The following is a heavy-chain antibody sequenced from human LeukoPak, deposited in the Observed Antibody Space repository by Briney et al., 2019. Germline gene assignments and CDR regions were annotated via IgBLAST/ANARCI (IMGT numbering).Heavy chain of an antibody. CDR1: GYTLTELS. Sequence: ASVKVSCKVSGYTLTELSMHWVRQAPGKGLEWMGGFDPVEGDTIYAQKFQGRVTMTEDTSTGTAYMELSRLRSDDTAVYYCARAPSPYYDFWSGYGDYWGQGTLVTVSS. J-gene: IGHJ4*02. V-gene: IGHV1-24*01. CDR3: ARAPSPYYDFWSGYGDY. CDR2: FDPVEGDT. D-gene: IGHD3-3*01.